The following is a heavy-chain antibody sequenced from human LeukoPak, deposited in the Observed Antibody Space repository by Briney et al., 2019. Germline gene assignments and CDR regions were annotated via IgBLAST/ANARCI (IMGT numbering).Heavy chain of an antibody. D-gene: IGHD2-8*01. CDR3: ARGGTFGVCCLALNDAFDI. CDR2: INHSGST. J-gene: IGHJ3*02. Sequence: SETLSLTCAVYGGSFSGYYWSWIRQPPGKGLEWIGEINHSGSTNYNPSLKSRVTISVDTSKNQFSLKLSSVTAADTAVYYCARGGTFGVCCLALNDAFDIWGQGTMVTVSS. CDR1: GGSFSGYY. V-gene: IGHV4-34*01.